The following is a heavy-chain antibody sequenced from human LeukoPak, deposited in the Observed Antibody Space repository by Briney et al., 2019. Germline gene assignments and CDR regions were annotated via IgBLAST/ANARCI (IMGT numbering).Heavy chain of an antibody. J-gene: IGHJ4*02. D-gene: IGHD6-13*01. Sequence: GESLKISCKGSGYTFTTYWIGWVRQMPGKGLEWMGINYPGDSDPRYSPSFQGQVTISADKSISTAYLQWSSLKASDSAMYYCARHGLGSGWFGFDYWGQGTLVTVSS. CDR3: ARHGLGSGWFGFDY. CDR1: GYTFTTYW. V-gene: IGHV5-51*01. CDR2: NYPGDSDP.